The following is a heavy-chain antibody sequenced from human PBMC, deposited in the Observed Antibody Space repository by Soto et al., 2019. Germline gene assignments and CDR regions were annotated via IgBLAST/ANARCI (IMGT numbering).Heavy chain of an antibody. CDR3: ARLSGCSSTSCYTHMDV. V-gene: IGHV5-51*01. D-gene: IGHD2-2*02. Sequence: ESLTISGKGSGYSFTSYWIGWVRQMPGKGLEWMGIIYPGDSDTRYSPSFQGQVTISADKSISTAYLQWSSLKASDTAMYYCARLSGCSSTSCYTHMDVWGQGTTVTVSS. CDR1: GYSFTSYW. J-gene: IGHJ6*02. CDR2: IYPGDSDT.